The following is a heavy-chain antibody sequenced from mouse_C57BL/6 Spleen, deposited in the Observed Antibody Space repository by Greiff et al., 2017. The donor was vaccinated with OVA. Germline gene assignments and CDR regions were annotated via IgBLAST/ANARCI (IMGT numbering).Heavy chain of an antibody. CDR2: ISTYYGDA. CDR3: ARSPYYDYDFYFDY. CDR1: GYTFTDYA. Sequence: VKLMESGPELVRPGVSVKISCKGSGYTFTDYAMHWVKQSHAKSLEWIGVISTYYGDASYNQKFKDKATMTVDKSSSTAYMELARLTSEDSAVYYCARSPYYDYDFYFDYWGQGTTLTVSS. J-gene: IGHJ2*01. V-gene: IGHV1-67*01. D-gene: IGHD2-4*01.